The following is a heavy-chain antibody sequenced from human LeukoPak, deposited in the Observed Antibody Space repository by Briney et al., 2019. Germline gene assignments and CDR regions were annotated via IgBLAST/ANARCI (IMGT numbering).Heavy chain of an antibody. CDR3: ARTPTKYCSSTSCYTPYFDY. J-gene: IGHJ4*02. CDR2: MNPNSGNT. D-gene: IGHD2-2*02. CDR1: GYTFTSYD. V-gene: IGHV1-8*01. Sequence: ASVKVSCKASGYTFTSYDINWVGQATGQGLEWMGWMNPNSGNTGYAQKFQGRVTMTRNTSISTAYMELSSLRSEDTAVYYCARTPTKYCSSTSCYTPYFDYWGQGTLVTVSS.